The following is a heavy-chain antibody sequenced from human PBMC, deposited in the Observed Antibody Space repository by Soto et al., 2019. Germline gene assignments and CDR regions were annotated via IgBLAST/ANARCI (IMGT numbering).Heavy chain of an antibody. CDR1: GFTFSSYA. CDR3: ARDGPEDYYYGMDV. CDR2: ISYDGSNK. Sequence: QVQLVESGGGVVQPGRSLRLSCAASGFTFSSYAMHWVRQAPGKGLEWVAVISYDGSNKYYADSVKGRFTISRDNSKNTLYLQMNSLRAEDTAVYYCARDGPEDYYYGMDVW. V-gene: IGHV3-30-3*01. J-gene: IGHJ6*01.